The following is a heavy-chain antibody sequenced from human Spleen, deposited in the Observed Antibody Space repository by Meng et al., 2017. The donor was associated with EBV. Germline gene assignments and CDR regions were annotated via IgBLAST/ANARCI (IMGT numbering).Heavy chain of an antibody. V-gene: IGHV4-34*01. CDR1: YY. J-gene: IGHJ5*02. D-gene: IGHD3-16*01. Sequence: YYYIWSRQPPGKGLEWIGEINHSGSTNYNPSLKSRVTISVDTSKNQFSLKLSSVTAADTAVYYCARFDYGSYWFDPWGQGTLVTVSS. CDR2: INHSGST. CDR3: ARFDYGSYWFDP.